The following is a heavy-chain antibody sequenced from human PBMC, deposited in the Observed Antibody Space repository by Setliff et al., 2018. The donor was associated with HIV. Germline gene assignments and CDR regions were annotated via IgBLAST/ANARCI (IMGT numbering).Heavy chain of an antibody. Sequence: HPGGSLRLSCAVSEPTLRDSWMHWVRQVPGKGLVWVGFIRTNSYGGTTEYAASVKGRFTISRDDSKSIVYVQMNSLKTEDTAVYYCTRGGRPTDEYVWFDPWGQGTLVTVSS. CDR2: IRTNSYGGTT. V-gene: IGHV3-49*04. J-gene: IGHJ5*02. CDR3: TRGGRPTDEYVWFDP. D-gene: IGHD4-17*01. CDR1: EPTLRDSW.